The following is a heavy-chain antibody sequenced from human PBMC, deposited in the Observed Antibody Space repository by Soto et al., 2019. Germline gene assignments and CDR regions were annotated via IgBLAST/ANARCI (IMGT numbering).Heavy chain of an antibody. CDR2: IWYDGSNK. CDR1: GFTFSSYG. V-gene: IGHV3-33*01. Sequence: QVQLVESGGGVVQPGRSLRLSCAASGFTFSSYGMHWVRQAPGKGLEWVAVIWYDGSNKYYADSVKGRFTISRDNSKNTLYRQMNSLRAEDTAVYYCASEYCSGGSCYYYGRDVWGQGNTVTVSS. D-gene: IGHD2-15*01. CDR3: ASEYCSGGSCYYYGRDV. J-gene: IGHJ6*02.